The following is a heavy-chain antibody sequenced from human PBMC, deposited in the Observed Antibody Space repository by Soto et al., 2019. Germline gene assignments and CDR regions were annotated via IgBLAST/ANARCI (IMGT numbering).Heavy chain of an antibody. CDR1: GYTFTSYG. D-gene: IGHD3-10*01. V-gene: IGHV1-18*04. CDR2: ISAYNGNT. J-gene: IGHJ6*02. Sequence: ASVKVSCKASGYTFTSYGISWVRQAPGQGXEWMGWISAYNGNTNYAQKLQGRVTMTTDTSTSTAYMELRSLRSDDTAVYYCAREESTMVRGVIITLSYYYGMDVWGQGTTVTVSS. CDR3: AREESTMVRGVIITLSYYYGMDV.